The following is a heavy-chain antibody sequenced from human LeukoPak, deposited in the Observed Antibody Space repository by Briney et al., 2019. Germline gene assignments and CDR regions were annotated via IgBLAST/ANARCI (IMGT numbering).Heavy chain of an antibody. CDR1: GGTFSSYA. CDR3: ARATMLVWNYYYYMDV. J-gene: IGHJ6*03. CDR2: ITPIFGTA. Sequence: SVKVSCKASGGTFSSYAISWVRQAPGQGLEWMGRITPIFGTANYAQKFQGRVTITTDESTSTAYMELSSLRSEDTAVYYCARATMLVWNYYYYMDVWGKGTTVTVSS. D-gene: IGHD3-10*02. V-gene: IGHV1-69*05.